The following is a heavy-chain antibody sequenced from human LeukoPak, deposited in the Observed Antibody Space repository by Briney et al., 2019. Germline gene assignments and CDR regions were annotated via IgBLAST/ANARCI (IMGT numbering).Heavy chain of an antibody. Sequence: ASVKVSCKVSGYTLTELSMHWVRQASGKGLEWMGGFDPEDGETIYAQKFQGRVTMTEDTSTDTAYMELSSLRSEDTAVYYCATAQLRKYYYYGMDVWGQGTTVTVSS. J-gene: IGHJ6*02. CDR2: FDPEDGET. V-gene: IGHV1-24*01. CDR3: ATAQLRKYYYYGMDV. CDR1: GYTLTELS. D-gene: IGHD2-2*01.